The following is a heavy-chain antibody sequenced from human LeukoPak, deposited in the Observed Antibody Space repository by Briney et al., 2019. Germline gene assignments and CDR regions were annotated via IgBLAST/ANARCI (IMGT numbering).Heavy chain of an antibody. J-gene: IGHJ3*02. Sequence: GGSLRLSCAASGFTFSSYAMGWVRQPPGKGLEWVSAISGSGGSTYYADSVKGRFTISRDNSKNTLYLQMNSLRAEDTAVYYCAKNYYDSSGYNDAFDIWGQGTMVTVSS. V-gene: IGHV3-23*01. CDR2: ISGSGGST. CDR3: AKNYYDSSGYNDAFDI. D-gene: IGHD3-22*01. CDR1: GFTFSSYA.